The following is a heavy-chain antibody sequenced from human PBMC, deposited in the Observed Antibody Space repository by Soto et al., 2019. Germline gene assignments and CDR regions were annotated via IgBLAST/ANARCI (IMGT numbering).Heavy chain of an antibody. CDR1: GYSFTSYW. D-gene: IGHD3-22*01. J-gene: IGHJ4*02. CDR3: ARHVPTYYYDSSGYRY. Sequence: LGESLKISCKGSGYSFTSYWISWVRQMPGKGLEWMGRIDPSDSYTNYSPSFQGHVTISADKSISTAYLQWSSLKASDTAMYYCARHVPTYYYDSSGYRYWGQGTLVTSPQ. V-gene: IGHV5-10-1*01. CDR2: IDPSDSYT.